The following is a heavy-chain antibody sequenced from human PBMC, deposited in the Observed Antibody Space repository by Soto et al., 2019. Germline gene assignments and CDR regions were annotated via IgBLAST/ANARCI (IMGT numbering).Heavy chain of an antibody. CDR1: GFTFSSYS. Sequence: WGSLRLSCAASGFTFSSYSMNWVRQAPGKGLEWVSYISSSSSTIYYADSVKGRFTISRDNAKNSLYLQMNSLRDEDTAVYYCARDQVATVTTMDYNYYGMDVWGQGTTVTVSS. CDR2: ISSSSSTI. CDR3: ARDQVATVTTMDYNYYGMDV. J-gene: IGHJ6*02. D-gene: IGHD4-17*01. V-gene: IGHV3-48*02.